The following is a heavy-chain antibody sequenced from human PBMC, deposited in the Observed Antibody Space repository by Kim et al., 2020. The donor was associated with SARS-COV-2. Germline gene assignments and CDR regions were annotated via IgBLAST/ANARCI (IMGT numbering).Heavy chain of an antibody. J-gene: IGHJ6*02. CDR3: TVSGGYCSSASCYSVNCYGMDV. V-gene: IGHV3-73*01. D-gene: IGHD2-2*01. CDR2: IRSKADSYVT. Sequence: GGSLRLSCAASGFTFSASAIHWVRQASGKGLEWVGRIRSKADSYVTAYAASVKGRFTISRDDSKNTAYLQMNSLKTEDTAVYYCTVSGGYCSSASCYSVNCYGMDVWGQGTTVTVPS. CDR1: GFTFSASA.